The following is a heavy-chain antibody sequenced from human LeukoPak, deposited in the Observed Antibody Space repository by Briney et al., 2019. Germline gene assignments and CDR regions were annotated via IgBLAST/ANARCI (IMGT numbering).Heavy chain of an antibody. Sequence: GGSLRLSCAASGFMFSSYGMHWVRQAPGKGLEWVAVISYGGSNKYYADSVKGRFTISRDNLKNTVDLQMDSLTAEDTAVYYCAKRADGYYCDHWGQGTLVTVSS. D-gene: IGHD1-26*01. V-gene: IGHV3-30*18. CDR3: AKRADGYYCDH. J-gene: IGHJ4*02. CDR1: GFMFSSYG. CDR2: ISYGGSNK.